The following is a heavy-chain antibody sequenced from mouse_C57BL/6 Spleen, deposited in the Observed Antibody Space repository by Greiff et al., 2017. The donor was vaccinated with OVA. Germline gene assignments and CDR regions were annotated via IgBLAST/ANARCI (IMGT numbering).Heavy chain of an antibody. D-gene: IGHD2-5*01. CDR2: IDPSDSYT. Sequence: QVQLQQPGAELVMPGASVKLSCKASGYTFTSYWMHWVKQRPGQGLEWIGEIDPSDSYTNYNQKFKGKSTLTVDKSSSTAYMQLSSLTSEDSAVYYCARACSNPAWFAYWGQGTLVTVSA. J-gene: IGHJ3*01. V-gene: IGHV1-69*01. CDR1: GYTFTSYW. CDR3: ARACSNPAWFAY.